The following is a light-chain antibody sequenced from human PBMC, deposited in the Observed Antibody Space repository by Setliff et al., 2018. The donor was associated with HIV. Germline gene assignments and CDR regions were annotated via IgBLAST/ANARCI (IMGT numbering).Light chain of an antibody. J-gene: IGLJ1*01. V-gene: IGLV2-11*01. Sequence: QSALTQPRSVSGSPGQSVTISCTGTSSDVGGYNYVSWYQQHPGKAPKLMIYAVSKRPSGVPDRFSGSKSGNTASLTISGLQAEDEADYYCSSYRSTPLYVFGTGTKVTVL. CDR3: SSYRSTPLYV. CDR1: SSDVGGYNY. CDR2: AVS.